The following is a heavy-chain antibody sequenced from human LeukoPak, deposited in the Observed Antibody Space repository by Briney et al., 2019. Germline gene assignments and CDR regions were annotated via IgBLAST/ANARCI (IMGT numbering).Heavy chain of an antibody. Sequence: PGGSLRLSCAASGFTFSTYAMSWVRQAPGKGLEWVSVVSGTGGRTYYADSVKGWFTVSRDNSKNTLFLQMNSLRAEDTAVYYCAKDGGLWVSAHWGDSWGRGTLVTVSS. CDR2: VSGTGGRT. CDR3: AKDGGLWVSAHWGDS. J-gene: IGHJ4*02. D-gene: IGHD7-27*01. V-gene: IGHV3-23*01. CDR1: GFTFSTYA.